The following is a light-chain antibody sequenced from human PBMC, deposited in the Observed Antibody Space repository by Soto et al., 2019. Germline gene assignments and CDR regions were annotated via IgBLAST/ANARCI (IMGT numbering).Light chain of an antibody. V-gene: IGLV2-14*03. Sequence: QSALTQPASGSGAPGQSITISCPGTSNNVGGYKYVSWYQQRPGTAPKLIMFEVNNRPSGVSDRFSGSRSANTASLTISGLQAQDEADYYCSSYSSNNILSYVFGTGTKLTVL. CDR2: EVN. CDR1: SNNVGGYKY. CDR3: SSYSSNNILSYV. J-gene: IGLJ1*01.